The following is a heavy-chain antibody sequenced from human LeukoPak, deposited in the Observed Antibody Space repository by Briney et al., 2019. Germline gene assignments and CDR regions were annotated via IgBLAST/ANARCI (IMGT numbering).Heavy chain of an antibody. D-gene: IGHD2-15*01. CDR2: IYPGDSDT. V-gene: IGHV5-51*01. Sequence: GESLQISCKGSGYSFTNYWIGWVRQMPGKGLGWMGIIYPGDSDTRYSPSFQGQVTISADKSISTAYLQWSSLKASDTAMYYCGFYQRGYSSGGRSYIGYWGQGTLVTVSS. CDR1: GYSFTNYW. J-gene: IGHJ4*02. CDR3: GFYQRGYSSGGRSYIGY.